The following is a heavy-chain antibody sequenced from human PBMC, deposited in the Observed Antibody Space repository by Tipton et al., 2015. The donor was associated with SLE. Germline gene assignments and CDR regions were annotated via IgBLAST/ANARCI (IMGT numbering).Heavy chain of an antibody. CDR1: GGSISSSYY. V-gene: IGHV4-39*07. Sequence: TLSLTCTVSGGSISSSYYWGWIRQSPGTGLEWVGSISYTGSTNYNPSLKSRVTISVDTSKNQFSLKLSSVTAADTAVYYCARDWGSGSYYSGGLFNAFDVWGQGTVVTVSS. CDR3: ARDWGSGSYYSGGLFNAFDV. D-gene: IGHD3-10*01. CDR2: ISYTGST. J-gene: IGHJ3*01.